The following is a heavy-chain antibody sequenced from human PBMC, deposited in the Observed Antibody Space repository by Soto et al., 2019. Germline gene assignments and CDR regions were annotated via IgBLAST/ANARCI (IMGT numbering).Heavy chain of an antibody. CDR3: AREGGYCSGGSCYYFYY. Sequence: GGSLRLSCAASGFTVSSNYMSWVRQAPGKGLEWVSVIYSGGSTYYADSVKGRFTISRHNSKNTLYLQMNSLRAEDTAVYYCAREGGYCSGGSCYYFYYWGLGTLVTVSS. J-gene: IGHJ4*02. CDR1: GFTVSSNY. V-gene: IGHV3-66*01. CDR2: IYSGGST. D-gene: IGHD2-15*01.